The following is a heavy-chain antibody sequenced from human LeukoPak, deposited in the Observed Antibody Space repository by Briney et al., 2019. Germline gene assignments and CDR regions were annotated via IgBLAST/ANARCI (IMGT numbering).Heavy chain of an antibody. D-gene: IGHD1-26*01. Sequence: SVRVSCKASGGTFSSYAISWVRQAPGQGLEWMGGIIPIFGTANYAQKFQGRVTITADESTSTAYMELSSLRSEDMAVYYCARVQWELQNNWFDPWGQGTPVTVSS. CDR1: GGTFSSYA. CDR3: ARVQWELQNNWFDP. J-gene: IGHJ5*02. CDR2: IIPIFGTA. V-gene: IGHV1-69*13.